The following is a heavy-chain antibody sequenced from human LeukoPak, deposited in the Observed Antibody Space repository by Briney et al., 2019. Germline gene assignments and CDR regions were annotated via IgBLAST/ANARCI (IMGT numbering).Heavy chain of an antibody. J-gene: IGHJ4*02. Sequence: QPGGSLRLSCAASGFTFSSYGMHWVRQAPGKGLEWVAFIRYDGSNKYYADSVKGRFTISRDNSKNTLYLQMNSLRAEDTAVYYGAKSVVYGSGNYYNFDYWGRGTLVTVSS. D-gene: IGHD3-10*01. CDR1: GFTFSSYG. CDR2: IRYDGSNK. CDR3: AKSVVYGSGNYYNFDY. V-gene: IGHV3-30*02.